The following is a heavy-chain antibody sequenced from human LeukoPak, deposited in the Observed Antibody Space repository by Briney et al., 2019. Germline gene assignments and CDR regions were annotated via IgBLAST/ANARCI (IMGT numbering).Heavy chain of an antibody. D-gene: IGHD3-3*01. Sequence: ASVKVSCKASGYTFTSYGLSWVRQAPGQGLEWMGWLSTYNGNTDYAQKFQGRVTMTTDTSTSTAYMELRSLGSDDTAVYYCARVKYYDFWSGYYLDYYYYMDVWGKGTTVTVSS. V-gene: IGHV1-18*01. CDR2: LSTYNGNT. CDR3: ARVKYYDFWSGYYLDYYYYMDV. J-gene: IGHJ6*03. CDR1: GYTFTSYG.